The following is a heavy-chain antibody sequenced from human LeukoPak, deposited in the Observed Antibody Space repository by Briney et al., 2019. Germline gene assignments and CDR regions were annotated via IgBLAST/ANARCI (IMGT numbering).Heavy chain of an antibody. J-gene: IGHJ4*02. CDR2: VSGRGRST. Sequence: PGGSLRLSCVASGLTLSNSAMSWVRRAPGKGLEWVSSVSGRGRSTYYADSVKGRFNVSKDNSRNTLYLEMRSLRAEDTAVYFCAQHRGFFGVTEYFDFWGQGTLVTVSS. D-gene: IGHD3-3*01. CDR3: AQHRGFFGVTEYFDF. V-gene: IGHV3-23*01. CDR1: GLTLSNSA.